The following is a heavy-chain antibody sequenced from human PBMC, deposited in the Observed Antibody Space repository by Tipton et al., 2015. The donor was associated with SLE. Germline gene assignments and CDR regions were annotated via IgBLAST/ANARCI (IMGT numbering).Heavy chain of an antibody. V-gene: IGHV3-30*02. Sequence: SLRLSCAASGLTLSNYGMDWVRQAPGKGLEWVAFIRYDGSDKYYADSVKGRFTVSRDDSKNTVYLQMNSLRVDDTAVYYCAKWGVIRQLDAWGQGTTVSVSS. D-gene: IGHD3-16*02. CDR1: GLTLSNYG. J-gene: IGHJ6*01. CDR2: IRYDGSDK. CDR3: AKWGVIRQLDA.